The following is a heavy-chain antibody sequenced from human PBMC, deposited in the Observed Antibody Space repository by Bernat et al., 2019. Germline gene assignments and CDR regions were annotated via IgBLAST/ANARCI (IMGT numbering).Heavy chain of an antibody. CDR3: ARDHFDWLPYYFDY. CDR2: ISSDGSTT. V-gene: IGHV3-74*01. CDR1: GFTFSNYW. J-gene: IGHJ4*02. Sequence: EVQLVESGGGFVQPGGSLRLSCAASGFTFSNYWMHWVRQAPGKGLVWVSRISSDGSTTSYADSVKGRFTISRDNAKNTLFLQMNSLSAEDTAVYYCARDHFDWLPYYFDYWGQGTLVTVSS. D-gene: IGHD3-9*01.